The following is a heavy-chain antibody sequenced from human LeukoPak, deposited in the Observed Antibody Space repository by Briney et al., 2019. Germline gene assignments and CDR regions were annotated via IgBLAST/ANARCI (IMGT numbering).Heavy chain of an antibody. CDR3: ARAENYYDSSGFFDY. V-gene: IGHV4-4*07. CDR2: IYISGSA. CDR1: GGSISSYY. J-gene: IGHJ4*02. D-gene: IGHD3-22*01. Sequence: KPSETLSLTCTVSGGSISSYYWSWIRQPAGKGLEWIGRIYISGSANYNPSLKSRVTMSVDTSKNQFSLKLRSVTAADTAVYYCARAENYYDSSGFFDYWGQGTLVTVSS.